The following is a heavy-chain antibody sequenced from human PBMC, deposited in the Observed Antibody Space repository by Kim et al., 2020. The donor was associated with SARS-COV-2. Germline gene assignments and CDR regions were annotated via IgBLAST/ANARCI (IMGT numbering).Heavy chain of an antibody. D-gene: IGHD2-21*01. CDR2: TT. CDR3: VKGQYGGAAS. Sequence: TTYYADSVNGRFTISRDNPKNTLYLQMSSLRVDDTAVYYCVKGQYGGAASWGQGTLVTVSS. J-gene: IGHJ4*02. V-gene: IGHV3-64D*09.